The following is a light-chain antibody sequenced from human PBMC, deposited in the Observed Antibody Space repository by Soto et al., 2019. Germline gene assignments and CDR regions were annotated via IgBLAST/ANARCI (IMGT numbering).Light chain of an antibody. J-gene: IGLJ2*01. V-gene: IGLV2-14*01. CDR1: SSDVGGYNY. CDR2: DVS. Sequence: QSALTQPASVSGSPGQSITISCTGTSSDVGGYNYVSWYQQHPGKAPKLMIYDVSNRPSGVSNRFSGSKSGNTASLTISGLQDADEADYYCSSYTSSSTRVVFGGGTKLTVL. CDR3: SSYTSSSTRVV.